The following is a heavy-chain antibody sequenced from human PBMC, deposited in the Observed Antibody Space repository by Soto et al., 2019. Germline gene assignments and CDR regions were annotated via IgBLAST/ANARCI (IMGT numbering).Heavy chain of an antibody. D-gene: IGHD3-22*01. J-gene: IGHJ3*02. CDR2: IYYSGST. Sequence: SETLSLTCTVSGGSISSGGYYWSWIRQHPGKGLEWIGYIYYSGSTYYNPSLKSRVTISVDTSKNQFSLKLSSVTAADTAVYYCARDLSYYDSSGDGAFDIWGQGTMVTV. V-gene: IGHV4-31*03. CDR3: ARDLSYYDSSGDGAFDI. CDR1: GGSISSGGYY.